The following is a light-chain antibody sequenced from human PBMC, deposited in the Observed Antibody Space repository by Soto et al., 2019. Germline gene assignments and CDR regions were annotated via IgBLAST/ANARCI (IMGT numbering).Light chain of an antibody. J-gene: IGKJ4*01. CDR2: KVS. Sequence: DVVMTQSPLSLPVTLGQPASISCRSSQSLVYSDGNTYLNWFHQRPGQSPRRLIYKVSNRDSGGPDRISGSGSGTEVTLKISRVEAEDVVVYYCMQGTYWPRLTFGGGTKVEIK. CDR3: MQGTYWPRLT. CDR1: QSLVYSDGNTY. V-gene: IGKV2-30*01.